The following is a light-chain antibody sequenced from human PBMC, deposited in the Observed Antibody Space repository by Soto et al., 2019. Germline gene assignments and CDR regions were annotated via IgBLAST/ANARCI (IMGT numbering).Light chain of an antibody. J-gene: IGKJ1*01. Sequence: EIVLTQSPCTRAWSPGERATLSCRASHGVSSSYLAWYQQKPGQAPRLLIYGASSRATGIPDRFSGSGSGTDFTLTISRLEPDDFAVYYCQQYGRPPRTFGQGTKVDIK. CDR1: HGVSSSY. CDR2: GAS. CDR3: QQYGRPPRT. V-gene: IGKV3-20*01.